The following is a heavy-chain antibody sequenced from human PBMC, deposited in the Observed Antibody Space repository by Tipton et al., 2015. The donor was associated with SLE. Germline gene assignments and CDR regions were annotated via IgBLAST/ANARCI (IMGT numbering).Heavy chain of an antibody. Sequence: TLSLTCTVSGGSIRSTNYYWSWIRQHPEKGLEWIGYIYYTGSTSYNPSLESRVTISVDTSKNQFSLRLTSVTAADTAVYYCAREAYSYGPENYYYYYYMDVWGKGTTVTVSS. CDR2: IYYTGST. D-gene: IGHD1-26*01. J-gene: IGHJ6*03. V-gene: IGHV4-31*03. CDR1: GGSIRSTNYY. CDR3: AREAYSYGPENYYYYYYMDV.